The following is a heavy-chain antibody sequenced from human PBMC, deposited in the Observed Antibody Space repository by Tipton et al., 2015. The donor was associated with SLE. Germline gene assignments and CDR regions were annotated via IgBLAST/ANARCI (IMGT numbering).Heavy chain of an antibody. Sequence: TLSLTCTVSGGSIRSYYWSWIRQPPGKRLEWIGYIDYTRGMKYHPSLESRVTISVDTSKNQFSLKLSSVTAADTAVYYCARQPVYYYYYMDVWGKGTTVTVSS. CDR3: ARQPVYYYYYMDV. J-gene: IGHJ6*03. V-gene: IGHV4-59*08. CDR1: GGSIRSYY. CDR2: IDYTRGM.